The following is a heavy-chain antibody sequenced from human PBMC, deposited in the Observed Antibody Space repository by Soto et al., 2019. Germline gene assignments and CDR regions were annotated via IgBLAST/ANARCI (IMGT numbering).Heavy chain of an antibody. CDR2: IYSGGST. D-gene: IGHD1-20*01. J-gene: IGHJ3*02. V-gene: IGHV3-53*01. CDR1: GFTVSSNY. CDR3: ARERYNWNDEGKTDAFDI. Sequence: GGSLRLSSAASGFTVSSNYMSWVRQAPGKGLEWVSVIYSGGSTYYADSVKGRFTISRDNSKNTLYLQMNSLRAEDTAVYYCARERYNWNDEGKTDAFDIWGQGTMVTVSS.